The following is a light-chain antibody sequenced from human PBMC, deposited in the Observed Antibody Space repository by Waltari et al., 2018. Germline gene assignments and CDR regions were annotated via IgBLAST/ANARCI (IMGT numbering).Light chain of an antibody. J-gene: IGKJ1*01. CDR1: QSVLHSSNNKNY. CDR2: GAS. CDR3: QQFQSHLRT. V-gene: IGKV4-1*01. Sequence: GLPWSRESLTVSKGKRAIITRKPSQSVLHSSNNKNYCAWYQKKPGQPPKLLIYGASTRKSGVPDRFSGSGSETDFTLTISSLQAEDVAVYYCQQFQSHLRTFGQGTKVAIK.